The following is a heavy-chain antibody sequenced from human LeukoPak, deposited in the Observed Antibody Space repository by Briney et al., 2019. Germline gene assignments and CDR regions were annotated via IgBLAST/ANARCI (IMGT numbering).Heavy chain of an antibody. Sequence: GGSLRLSCAASGLSFSTYGMHWVRQAPGKGLEWVTIISFDGTKKYYADSVKGRFNISRDNSKNTVFLHMNSLRTEDTAVYYCACGSRDYSSFDYWGQGTLVTVSS. D-gene: IGHD3-10*01. J-gene: IGHJ4*02. CDR1: GLSFSTYG. V-gene: IGHV3-30*03. CDR3: ACGSRDYSSFDY. CDR2: ISFDGTKK.